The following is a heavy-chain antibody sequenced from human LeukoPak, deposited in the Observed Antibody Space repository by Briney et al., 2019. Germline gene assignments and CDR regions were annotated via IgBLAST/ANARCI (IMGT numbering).Heavy chain of an antibody. J-gene: IGHJ4*02. CDR1: GYTFTTYG. V-gene: IGHV1-18*01. CDR2: ISGYNGNR. D-gene: IGHD1-20*01. Sequence: ASVKVSCKASGYTFTTYGISWVRQAPGRGLEWMGRISGYNGNRNNAQKLQGRVTMTTDTSTSTAYMELRSLRSDDTAVYYCARDGRYNLNYAVYWGQGTLVTVSS. CDR3: ARDGRYNLNYAVY.